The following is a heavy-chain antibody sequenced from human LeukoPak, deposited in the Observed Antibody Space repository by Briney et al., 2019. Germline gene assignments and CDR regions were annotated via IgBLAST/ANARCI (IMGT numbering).Heavy chain of an antibody. J-gene: IGHJ6*02. V-gene: IGHV1-18*01. CDR1: GYTFTSYG. CDR2: ISAYNGNT. Sequence: AASVKVSCKASGYTFTSYGISWVRQAPGQGLEWMGWISAYNGNTNYAQKLQGRVTMTTDTSTSTAYMELRSLRSDDTAVYYCARDLANIVVVPAAIHYYYYYGMDVWGQGTTVTVSS. D-gene: IGHD2-2*01. CDR3: ARDLANIVVVPAAIHYYYYYGMDV.